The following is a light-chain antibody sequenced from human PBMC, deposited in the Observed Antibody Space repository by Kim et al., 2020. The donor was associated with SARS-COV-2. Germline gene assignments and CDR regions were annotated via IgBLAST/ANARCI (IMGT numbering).Light chain of an antibody. CDR3: SSYAGKNDVV. CDR2: EVS. J-gene: IGLJ3*02. CDR1: SSDVGTHNY. Sequence: GQSVTISCTGTSSDVGTHNYVSRYQHHPGKAPKLMIFEVSERPSGVPDRFSGSKSGNTASLTVSGLQAEDEADYYCSSYAGKNDVVFGGGTQLTVL. V-gene: IGLV2-8*01.